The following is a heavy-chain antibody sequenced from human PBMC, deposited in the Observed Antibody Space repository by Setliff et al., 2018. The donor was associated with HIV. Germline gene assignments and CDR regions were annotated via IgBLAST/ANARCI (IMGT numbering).Heavy chain of an antibody. Sequence: SETLSLTCAVYGGSFSGYWSWIRQSPGKGLEWLGEINHSGNTHYDPSLKSRLTISIDTSKNKFSLKVSSVTAADTAVYYCARILVAAAGTGFDPWGQGILVTVSS. CDR2: INHSGNT. CDR3: ARILVAAAGTGFDP. J-gene: IGHJ5*02. CDR1: GGSFSGY. V-gene: IGHV4-34*01. D-gene: IGHD6-13*01.